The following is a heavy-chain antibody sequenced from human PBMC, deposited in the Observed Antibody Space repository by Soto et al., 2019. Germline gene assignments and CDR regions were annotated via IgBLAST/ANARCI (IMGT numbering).Heavy chain of an antibody. J-gene: IGHJ6*02. CDR2: ISGSGGST. CDR1: GFTFSSYA. CDR3: AKDSTIFGVVIPYYGMDV. Sequence: GGSLRLSCAASGFTFSSYAMSWVRQAPGKGLEWVSAISGSGGSTYYADSVKGRFTISRDNSKNTLYLQMNSLRAEDTAVYYCAKDSTIFGVVIPYYGMDVWGQGTTVTVSS. V-gene: IGHV3-23*01. D-gene: IGHD3-3*01.